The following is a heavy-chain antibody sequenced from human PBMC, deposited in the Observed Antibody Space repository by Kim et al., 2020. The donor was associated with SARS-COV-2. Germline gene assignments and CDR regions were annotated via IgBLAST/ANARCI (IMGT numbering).Heavy chain of an antibody. CDR2: ISLNSGSI. CDR3: TKDSSSWSGLDY. V-gene: IGHV3-9*01. J-gene: IGHJ4*02. CDR1: GFTFDDYA. Sequence: GRSLRLSCAASGFTFDDYAMHWVRQAPGKGLEWVSGISLNSGSIGYADSVKGRFTISRDNAKNSLYLQMNSLRGEDTALYYCTKDSSSWSGLDYWGQGTLVTVSS. D-gene: IGHD6-13*01.